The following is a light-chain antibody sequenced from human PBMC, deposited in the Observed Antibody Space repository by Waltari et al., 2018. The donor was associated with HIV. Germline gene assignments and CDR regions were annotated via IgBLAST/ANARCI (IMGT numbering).Light chain of an antibody. Sequence: QSALTQPASVSGSPGQSITITCTGTTSDVGSYNLVSWYQQHPGKAPKLIIYEVSQRPSGGSDRFSGSKSGNTASLTISGLQAADEADYHCCSYAGSSSSVVFGGGTKVTVL. CDR3: CSYAGSSSSVV. CDR2: EVS. V-gene: IGLV2-23*02. CDR1: TSDVGSYNL. J-gene: IGLJ2*01.